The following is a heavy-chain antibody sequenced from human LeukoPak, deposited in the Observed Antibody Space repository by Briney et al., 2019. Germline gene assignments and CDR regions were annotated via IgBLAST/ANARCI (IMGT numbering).Heavy chain of an antibody. D-gene: IGHD1-26*01. CDR2: IYYSGST. J-gene: IGHJ2*01. CDR1: GGSISSSSYY. V-gene: IGHV4-39*07. Sequence: PSETLSLTCTVSGGSISSSSYYWGWIRQPPGKGLEWIGSIYYSGSTYYNPSLKSRVTISVDTSKNQFSLKLSSVTAADTAVYYCARDGEWELLRYFDLWGRGTLVTVSS. CDR3: ARDGEWELLRYFDL.